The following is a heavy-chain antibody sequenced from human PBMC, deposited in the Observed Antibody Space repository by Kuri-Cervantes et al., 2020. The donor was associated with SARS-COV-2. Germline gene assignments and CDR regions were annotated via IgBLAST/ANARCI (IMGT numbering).Heavy chain of an antibody. D-gene: IGHD3-22*01. CDR1: GFTFSSYA. CDR3: ANLQWLLIDDAFDI. V-gene: IGHV3-23*01. J-gene: IGHJ3*02. CDR2: ISGSGGST. Sequence: GGSLRLSCAASGFTFSSYAMSWVRQAPGKGLEWVSAISGSGGSTYYADSVKGRSTISRDNSKNTLYLQMNSLRAEDTAVCYCANLQWLLIDDAFDIWGQGTMVTVSS.